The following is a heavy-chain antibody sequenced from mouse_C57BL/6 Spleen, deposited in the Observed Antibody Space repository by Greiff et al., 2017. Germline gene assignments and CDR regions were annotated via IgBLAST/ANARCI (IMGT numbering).Heavy chain of an antibody. V-gene: IGHV5-4*01. D-gene: IGHD2-5*01. CDR2: ISDGGSYT. CDR1: GFTFSSYA. CDR3: ARDSNCFAY. Sequence: EVKLVESGGGLVKPGGSLKLSCAASGFTFSSYAMSWVRQTPEKRLEWVATISDGGSYTYYPDNVKGRFTISRDNAKNNLYLQMSHLKSEDTAMYYCARDSNCFAYWGQGTLVTVSA. J-gene: IGHJ3*01.